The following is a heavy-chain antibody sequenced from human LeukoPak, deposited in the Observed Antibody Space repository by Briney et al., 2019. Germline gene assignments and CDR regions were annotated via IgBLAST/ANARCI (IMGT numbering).Heavy chain of an antibody. CDR3: AEGYYYGSGSSFDY. Sequence: SVKVSCKASGGTFSSYAISWVRQAPGQGLEWMGGIIPIFGTANYAQKFQGRVTITADKSTSTAYMELSSLRSEDTAVYSCAEGYYYGSGSSFDYWGQGTLVTVSS. CDR1: GGTFSSYA. J-gene: IGHJ4*02. CDR2: IIPIFGTA. D-gene: IGHD3-10*01. V-gene: IGHV1-69*06.